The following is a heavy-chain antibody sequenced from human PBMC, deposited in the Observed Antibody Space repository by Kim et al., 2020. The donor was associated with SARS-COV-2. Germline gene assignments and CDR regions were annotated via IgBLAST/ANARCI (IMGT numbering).Heavy chain of an antibody. CDR1: GFTFGDYA. CDR3: AKENEAGITMVRELSYGMDV. Sequence: GGSLRLSCAASGFTFGDYAMHWVRQAPGKGLEWVSGISWNSGSIGYADSVKGRFTISRDNAKNSLYLQMNSLRAEDTALYYCAKENEAGITMVRELSYGMDVWGQGTTVTVSS. V-gene: IGHV3-9*01. J-gene: IGHJ6*02. CDR2: ISWNSGSI. D-gene: IGHD3-10*01.